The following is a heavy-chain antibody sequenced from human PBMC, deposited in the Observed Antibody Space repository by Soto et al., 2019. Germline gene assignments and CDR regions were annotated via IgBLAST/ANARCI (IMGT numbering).Heavy chain of an antibody. D-gene: IGHD1-26*01. J-gene: IGHJ5*02. CDR1: GYTFTSYA. CDR2: INAGNGNT. V-gene: IGHV1-3*01. CDR3: ARHLYSGRHGWLDH. Sequence: QVQLVQSGAEVKKPGASVKVSCKASGYTFTSYAMPWVRQAPGQRLEWMGWINAGNGNTKYSQKFQGRVTITRDTSASTAYMELSSLRSEDTAVYYCARHLYSGRHGWLDHWGQGTLVTVSS.